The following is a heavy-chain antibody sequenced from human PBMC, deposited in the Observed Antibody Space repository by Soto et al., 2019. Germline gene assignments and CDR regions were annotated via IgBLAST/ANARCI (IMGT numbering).Heavy chain of an antibody. V-gene: IGHV3-23*01. CDR3: AKRTVGWYFEL. D-gene: IGHD1-26*01. J-gene: IGHJ2*01. CDR1: GFTFSSYA. CDR2: ISGSGGST. Sequence: EVQLLESGGGLVQPGGSLRLSCAASGFTFSSYAMSWVRQAPGKGLEWVSVISGSGGSTYYADSVKGRFTISRDNSKNTLYLQMNSLSAEDTAVYYCAKRTVGWYFELWGRGTLVTVSS.